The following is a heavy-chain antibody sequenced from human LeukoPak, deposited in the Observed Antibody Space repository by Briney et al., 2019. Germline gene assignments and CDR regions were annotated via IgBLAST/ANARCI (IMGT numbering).Heavy chain of an antibody. V-gene: IGHV5-51*01. CDR1: GYSFTSYW. D-gene: IGHD5-18*01. CDR3: ARREGSYGSGVDY. CDR2: IYPGDSDT. J-gene: IGHJ4*02. Sequence: GESLQISCKGSGYSFTSYWIGWVRQLPGKGLEWMGIIYPGDSDTRYSPSFQGQVTISADKSISTAYLQWSSLKATDTAMYYCARREGSYGSGVDYWGQGTLVTVSS.